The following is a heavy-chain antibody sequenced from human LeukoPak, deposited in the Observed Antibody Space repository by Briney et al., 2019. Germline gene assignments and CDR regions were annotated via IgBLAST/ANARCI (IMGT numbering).Heavy chain of an antibody. J-gene: IGHJ4*02. CDR3: AKDQPRAYFDS. D-gene: IGHD2-2*01. CDR2: VRSDGTTK. CDR1: GFTFSSHG. V-gene: IGHV3-30*02. Sequence: GGSLRLSCAASGFTFSSHGMHWVRQAPGKGLEWVAFVRSDGTTKYYTDSVKGRFTISRDNSKNTMYLQMNSLRAEDTAVYYCAKDQPRAYFDSWGQGTLVTVPS.